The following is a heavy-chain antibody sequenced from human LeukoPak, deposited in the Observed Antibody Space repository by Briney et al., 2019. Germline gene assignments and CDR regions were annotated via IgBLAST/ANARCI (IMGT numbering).Heavy chain of an antibody. Sequence: SETLSLTCAVYGGSFSGYYWSWIRQPPGKGLEWIGEINHSGSTNYNPSLKSRVTISVDTSKNQFSLTLSSVTAADTAVYYCARGLRQQLSDYWGQGTLVTVSS. V-gene: IGHV4-34*01. D-gene: IGHD6-13*01. CDR2: INHSGST. CDR3: ARGLRQQLSDY. J-gene: IGHJ4*02. CDR1: GGSFSGYY.